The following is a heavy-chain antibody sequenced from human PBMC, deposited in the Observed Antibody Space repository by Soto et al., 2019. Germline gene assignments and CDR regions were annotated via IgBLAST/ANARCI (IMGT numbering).Heavy chain of an antibody. D-gene: IGHD6-19*01. CDR3: ARAVGSSGWYLNFDY. Sequence: TSETLSLTCTVSGGSISSYYWSWIRQPPGKGLEWIGYIYYSGSTNYNPSLKSRVTISVDTSKNQFSLTLSSVTAADTAVYYCARAVGSSGWYLNFDYWGQGTLVTVSS. CDR2: IYYSGST. V-gene: IGHV4-59*01. J-gene: IGHJ4*02. CDR1: GGSISSYY.